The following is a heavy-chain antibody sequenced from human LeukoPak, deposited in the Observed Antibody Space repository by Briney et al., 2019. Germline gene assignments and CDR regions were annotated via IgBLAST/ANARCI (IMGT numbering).Heavy chain of an antibody. J-gene: IGHJ4*02. Sequence: GESLKISCKGAGYSFTSYWIGGGRQMPGKGVEWRGIIYPGDSDTRYSPSFQGQVTISADKSISTAYLQWSSLKASDTAMYYRARFDKQLSVPLPNYFDYWGQGTLVTVPS. V-gene: IGHV5-51*01. CDR1: GYSFTSYW. CDR3: ARFDKQLSVPLPNYFDY. CDR2: IYPGDSDT. D-gene: IGHD5-18*01.